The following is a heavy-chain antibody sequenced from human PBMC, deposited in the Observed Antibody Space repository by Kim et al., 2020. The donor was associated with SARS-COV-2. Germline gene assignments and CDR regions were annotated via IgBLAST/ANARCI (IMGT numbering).Heavy chain of an antibody. Sequence: SETLSLTCAVYGGSFSGYYWSWIRQPPGKGLEWIGEINHSGSTNYNPSLKSRVTISVDTSKNQFSLKLSSVTAADTAVYYCARSGTRGSGWVGGIHYYYYGMDVWGQGATVTVSS. CDR2: INHSGST. CDR3: ARSGTRGSGWVGGIHYYYYGMDV. D-gene: IGHD6-19*01. V-gene: IGHV4-34*01. CDR1: GGSFSGYY. J-gene: IGHJ6*02.